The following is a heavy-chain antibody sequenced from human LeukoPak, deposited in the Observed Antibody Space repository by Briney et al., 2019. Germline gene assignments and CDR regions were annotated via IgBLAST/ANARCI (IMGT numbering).Heavy chain of an antibody. CDR3: ARGATLETYYFDY. CDR2: INHSGST. Sequence: SETLSLTCAVYGGSFSGYYWSWIRQPPGKGLEWIGEINHSGSTNYNPSLKSRVTISVDTSKNQFSLKLSSVTAADTAVYYCARGATLETYYFDYWGQGTLVTVSS. CDR1: GGSFSGYY. V-gene: IGHV4-34*01. J-gene: IGHJ4*02.